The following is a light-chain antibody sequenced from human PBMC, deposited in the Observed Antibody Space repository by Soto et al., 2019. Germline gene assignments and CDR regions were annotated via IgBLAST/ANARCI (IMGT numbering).Light chain of an antibody. V-gene: IGKV1-9*01. CDR3: QQLNKYPST. CDR1: QCISSY. J-gene: IGKJ4*01. Sequence: DIQVTQSPSTLSASVGDRVTITCRASQCISSYLGWYQQKPGKAPKLLIYGASTLQSGDPSRFSGSGSGTDFTLTISSLQPEDFATYYCQQLNKYPSTFGGGTKVDIK. CDR2: GAS.